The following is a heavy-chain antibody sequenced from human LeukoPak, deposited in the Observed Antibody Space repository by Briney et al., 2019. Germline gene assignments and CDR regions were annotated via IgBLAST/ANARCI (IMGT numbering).Heavy chain of an antibody. CDR1: GGTFSSYA. J-gene: IGHJ6*02. Sequence: ASVKVSCKASGGTFSSYAISWVRQAPGQGLEWMGRIIPILGIANYAQKFQGRVTITADKSTSTAYMELSSLRSEDTAVYYCAREFYYYDSSGYSYYYYYGMDVWGQGTTVTVSS. CDR2: IIPILGIA. V-gene: IGHV1-69*04. D-gene: IGHD3-22*01. CDR3: AREFYYYDSSGYSYYYYYGMDV.